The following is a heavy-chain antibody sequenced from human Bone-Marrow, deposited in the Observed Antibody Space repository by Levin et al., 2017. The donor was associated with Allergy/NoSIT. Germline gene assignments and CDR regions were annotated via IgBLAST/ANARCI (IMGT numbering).Heavy chain of an antibody. Sequence: PRASVKVSCQASGYIFTDYAMHWVRQAPGQRLEWMGWINGGNGMTVYSPKFQGRLTIARDTSATTAYMELSSLVFEDTAVYYCARSPITMIQGLIPNFESWGQGTLVTVSS. CDR2: INGGNGMT. CDR1: GYIFTDYA. V-gene: IGHV1-3*01. D-gene: IGHD3-10*01. CDR3: ARSPITMIQGLIPNFES. J-gene: IGHJ4*02.